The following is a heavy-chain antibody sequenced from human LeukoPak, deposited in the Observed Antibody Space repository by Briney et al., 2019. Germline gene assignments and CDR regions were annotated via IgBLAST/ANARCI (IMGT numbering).Heavy chain of an antibody. V-gene: IGHV3-30*18. CDR3: AKDGGRVLDY. J-gene: IGHJ4*02. CDR2: ITYDRGNK. CDR1: GFTFSSYG. Sequence: GGSLRLSCAASGFTFSSYGMHWVRQAPGKGLEWVAVITYDRGNKYYGDSVKGRLTISRDNSKNTLYLQMSSLRAEDTAVYYCAKDGGRVLDYWGQGTLVTVSS. D-gene: IGHD2-15*01.